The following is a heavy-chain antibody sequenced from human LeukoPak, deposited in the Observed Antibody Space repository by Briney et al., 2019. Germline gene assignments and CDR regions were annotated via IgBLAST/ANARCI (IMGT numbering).Heavy chain of an antibody. Sequence: SVKLSGKASGATFTSYAISWGRQAPGHGLEWMGGFIPIFGTANYAQKFHGRVTITADESTSTAYMELSSLRSEDTAVYYRATRSVWFGELLSYYFDYWGQGTLVTVSS. J-gene: IGHJ4*02. CDR2: FIPIFGTA. D-gene: IGHD3-10*01. V-gene: IGHV1-69*01. CDR3: ATRSVWFGELLSYYFDY. CDR1: GATFTSYA.